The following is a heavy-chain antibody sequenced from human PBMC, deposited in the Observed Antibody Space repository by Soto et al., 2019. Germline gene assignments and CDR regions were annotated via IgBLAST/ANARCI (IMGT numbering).Heavy chain of an antibody. CDR3: ARESGDWPLNWFDP. V-gene: IGHV3-74*01. CDR1: AFNFIYHC. CDR2: ITSDGKSK. D-gene: IGHD2-21*02. Sequence: SGVSLRLPCSASAFNFIYHCMHWVRPRPAEGLVWVSRITSDGKSKAYAESVKGRFAISRDNDKNTLYLQMNGLTAEDTAVYYCARESGDWPLNWFDPWGQGTLVTVSS. J-gene: IGHJ5*02.